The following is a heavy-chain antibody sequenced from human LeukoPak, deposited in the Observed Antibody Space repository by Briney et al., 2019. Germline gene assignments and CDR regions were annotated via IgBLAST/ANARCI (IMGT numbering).Heavy chain of an antibody. CDR2: ISAYNGNT. Sequence: GASVKVSCKASGYTFTSYGISWVRQAPGQGLEWMGWISAYNGNTNYAQKLQGRVTMTTDTSTSTAYMELRSLRSDDTAVYYCARCARVEWLVTFGSGTANLDAFDIWGQGTMVTVSS. CDR1: GYTFTSYG. CDR3: ARCARVEWLVTFGSGTANLDAFDI. V-gene: IGHV1-18*01. J-gene: IGHJ3*02. D-gene: IGHD6-19*01.